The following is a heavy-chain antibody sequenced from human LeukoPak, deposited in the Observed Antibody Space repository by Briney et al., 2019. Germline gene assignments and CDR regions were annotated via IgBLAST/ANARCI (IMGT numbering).Heavy chain of an antibody. CDR1: GGSISSHY. V-gene: IGHV4-59*11. J-gene: IGHJ5*02. D-gene: IGHD4-23*01. Sequence: SETLSLTCTVSGGSISSHYWSWIRQPPGKGLEWIGYIYYSGSTNYNPSLKSRVTISVDTSKNQFSLKLSSVPAADTAVYYCAGQVVMAGDWFDPWGQGTLVTVSS. CDR3: AGQVVMAGDWFDP. CDR2: IYYSGST.